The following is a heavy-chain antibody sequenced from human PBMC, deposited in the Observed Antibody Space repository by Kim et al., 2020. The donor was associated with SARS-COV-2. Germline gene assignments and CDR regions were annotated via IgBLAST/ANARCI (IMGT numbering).Heavy chain of an antibody. J-gene: IGHJ6*02. CDR3: AGEGIDQNYYYYGMDV. Sequence: SVKGRFTSARDNSKNTMYLQMNSLRAEDTAVYYCAGEGIDQNYYYYGMDVWGQGTTVTVSS. D-gene: IGHD2-2*01. V-gene: IGHV3-30*07.